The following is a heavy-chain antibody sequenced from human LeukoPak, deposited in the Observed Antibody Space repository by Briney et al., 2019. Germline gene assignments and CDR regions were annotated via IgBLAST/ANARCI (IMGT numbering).Heavy chain of an antibody. D-gene: IGHD3-10*01. V-gene: IGHV1-18*01. CDR1: GYTFTTYN. CDR3: APGSDYFDY. J-gene: IGHJ4*02. CDR2: ISGYNGNT. Sequence: ASVKVSCKASGYTFTTYNINWVRQAPGQGLEWMGWISGYNGNTNYAQKLQGRVTMTTDTSTSTAYMELSRLRSDDTAVYYCAPGSDYFDYWGQGTQVTVSS.